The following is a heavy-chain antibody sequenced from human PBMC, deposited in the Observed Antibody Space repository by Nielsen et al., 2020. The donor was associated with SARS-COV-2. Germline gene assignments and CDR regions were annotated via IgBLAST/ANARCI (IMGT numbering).Heavy chain of an antibody. CDR2: INHSGST. Sequence: SETLSLTCAVYGGSFSGYYWSWIRQPPGKGLEWIGEINHSGSTNYNPSLKSRVTISVDTSKNQFSLKLSSVTAADTAVYYCAGGATWIQLWEDNWFDPWGQGTLVTVSS. D-gene: IGHD5-18*01. V-gene: IGHV4-34*01. J-gene: IGHJ5*02. CDR3: AGGATWIQLWEDNWFDP. CDR1: GGSFSGYY.